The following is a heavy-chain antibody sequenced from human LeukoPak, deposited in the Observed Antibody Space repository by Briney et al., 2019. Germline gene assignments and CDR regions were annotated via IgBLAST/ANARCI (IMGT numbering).Heavy chain of an antibody. V-gene: IGHV4-59*12. J-gene: IGHJ4*02. CDR1: GGSISSYY. CDR3: ARGRLRRRLAAQKSPGFDY. Sequence: PSETLSLTCTVSGGSISSYYWSWIRQPPGKGLEWIGYIYYSGSTNYNPSLKSRVTISVDTSKNQFSLKLSSVTAADTAVYYCARGRLRRRLAAQKSPGFDYWGQGTLVTVSS. CDR2: IYYSGST. D-gene: IGHD4-17*01.